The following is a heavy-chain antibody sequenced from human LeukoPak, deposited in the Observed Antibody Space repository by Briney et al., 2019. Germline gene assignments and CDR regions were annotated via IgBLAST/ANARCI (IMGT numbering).Heavy chain of an antibody. CDR3: ARDGIVGATVAFDI. Sequence: SETLSLTCTVSGGSISSGGYYWSWIRQHPGKGLEWIGYIYYSGSTYYSPSLKSRVTISVDTSKNQFSLKLSSVTAADTAVYYCARDGIVGATVAFDIWGQGTMVTVSS. D-gene: IGHD1-26*01. J-gene: IGHJ3*02. V-gene: IGHV4-31*03. CDR1: GGSISSGGYY. CDR2: IYYSGST.